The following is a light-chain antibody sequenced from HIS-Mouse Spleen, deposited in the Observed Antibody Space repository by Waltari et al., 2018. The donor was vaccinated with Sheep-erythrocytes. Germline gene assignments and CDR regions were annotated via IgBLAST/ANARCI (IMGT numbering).Light chain of an antibody. V-gene: IGKV1-8*01. CDR1: QGISSY. CDR3: QQYYSYPYT. J-gene: IGKJ2*01. Sequence: AIRMTQSPSSLSASTGDRVTITCRASQGISSYLAWYQQKPGKAPKLLIYAASTLQSGVPSRFIGGGSGTDFTLTISCLQSEDFATYYCQQYYSYPYTFGQGTKLEIK. CDR2: AAS.